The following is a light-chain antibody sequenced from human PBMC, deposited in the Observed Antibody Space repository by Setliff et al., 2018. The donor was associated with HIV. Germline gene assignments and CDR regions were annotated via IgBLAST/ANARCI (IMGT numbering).Light chain of an antibody. CDR2: GVT. J-gene: IGLJ1*01. CDR1: SGDVGGYNY. CDR3: SSYTVSNTITWV. Sequence: QSALTQPDSVSGSPGSSITISCTGTSGDVGGYNYVCWYQQHPGKAPKLIIYGVTNRPSGVSNRFSGSKSGNTASLTISGLQAEDEADYYCSSYTVSNTITWVFGSGTKVTVL. V-gene: IGLV2-14*01.